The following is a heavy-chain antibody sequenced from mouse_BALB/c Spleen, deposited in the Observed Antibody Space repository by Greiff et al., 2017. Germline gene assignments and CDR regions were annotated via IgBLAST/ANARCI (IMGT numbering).Heavy chain of an antibody. J-gene: IGHJ4*01. D-gene: IGHD1-2*01. CDR2: IYPGGGYT. V-gene: IGHV1-63*02. CDR1: GYTFTNYW. Sequence: VQLQQSGAELVRPGTSVKISCKASGYTFTNYWLGWVKQRPGHGLEWIGDIYPGGGYTNYNEKFKGKATLTADTSSSTAYMQLSRLTSEDSAVYFCARDYGYYYAMDYWGQGTSVTVSS. CDR3: ARDYGYYYAMDY.